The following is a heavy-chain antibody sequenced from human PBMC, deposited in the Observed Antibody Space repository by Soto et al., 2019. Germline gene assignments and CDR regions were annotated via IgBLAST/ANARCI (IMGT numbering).Heavy chain of an antibody. CDR2: IYYSGNT. J-gene: IGHJ4*02. CDR3: ARALSYHDVLTGRGWVFYFDY. Sequence: QVRLQESGPGLVKPSETLSLTCAVSGGSISSYYWSWIRQPPGRGLEWIGDIYYSGNTNYNPSLKSRVTISVDRSKSQFSLEVKSVTAADTAVYYWARALSYHDVLTGRGWVFYFDYWGQGTLVTVPS. CDR1: GGSISSYY. V-gene: IGHV4-59*01. D-gene: IGHD3-9*01.